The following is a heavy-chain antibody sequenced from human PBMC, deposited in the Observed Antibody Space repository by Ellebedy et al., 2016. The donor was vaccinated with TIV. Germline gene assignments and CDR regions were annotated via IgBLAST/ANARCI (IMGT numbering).Heavy chain of an antibody. CDR1: GFTFSAYA. D-gene: IGHD6-13*01. CDR3: ARASAGLDY. V-gene: IGHV3-23*01. CDR2: LSGSGSST. Sequence: GESLKISCAASGFTFSAYAMNWVRQAPGKGLEWVSALSGSGSSTYYADSVKGRFTISRDNSKNTLYLQMNSLRAEDTAVYYCARASAGLDYWGQGNLVTVSS. J-gene: IGHJ4*02.